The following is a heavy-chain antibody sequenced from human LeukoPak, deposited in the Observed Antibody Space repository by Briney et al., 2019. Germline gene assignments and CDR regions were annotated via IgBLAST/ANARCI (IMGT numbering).Heavy chain of an antibody. CDR3: ARVSSIAAYDAFDI. V-gene: IGHV1-2*02. CDR1: GYTFTGYY. CDR2: INPNSGGT. D-gene: IGHD6-6*01. J-gene: IGHJ3*02. Sequence: ASVKVSCKASGYTFTGYYMHWVRQAPGQGPEWMGWINPNSGGTNYAQKFQGRVTMTRDTSISTAYMELSRLRSDDTAVYYCARVSSIAAYDAFDIWGQGTMVTVSS.